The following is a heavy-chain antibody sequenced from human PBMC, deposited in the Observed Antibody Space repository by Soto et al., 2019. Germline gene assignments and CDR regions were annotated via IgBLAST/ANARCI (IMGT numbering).Heavy chain of an antibody. J-gene: IGHJ4*02. D-gene: IGHD6-19*01. CDR1: GFTFSSYA. CDR3: AKAGRIAVAARDDY. V-gene: IGHV3-23*01. Sequence: EVQLLESGGGLVQPGGSLRLSCAASGFTFSSYAMSWVRQAPGKGLEWVSAISGSGGSTYYADSVKGRFTISRDNSKNTRYRQMNSLRAEDTAVYYCAKAGRIAVAARDDYWGQGTLVTVSS. CDR2: ISGSGGST.